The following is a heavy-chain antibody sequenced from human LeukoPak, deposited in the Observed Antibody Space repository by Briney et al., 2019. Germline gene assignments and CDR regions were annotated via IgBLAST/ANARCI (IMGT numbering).Heavy chain of an antibody. CDR2: IIPIRGIG. CDR1: GGTFSSYA. J-gene: IGHJ4*02. CDR3: ARDMSYSGGNFYFDY. D-gene: IGHD2-21*02. Sequence: SGKVSCKASGGTFSSYAISWEREAPGQGLEWVGSIIPIRGIGNYAQKRQGRGTINAVKSTSKDYMERTSERSEDTAVDYRARDMSYSGGNFYFDYWGQGTLVTVSS. V-gene: IGHV1-69*04.